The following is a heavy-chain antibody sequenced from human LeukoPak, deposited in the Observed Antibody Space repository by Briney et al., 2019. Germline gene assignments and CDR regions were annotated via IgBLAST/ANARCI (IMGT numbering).Heavy chain of an antibody. D-gene: IGHD6-6*01. CDR1: GGSISSGDYY. CDR3: ARRSPDKASPPFDP. J-gene: IGHJ5*02. V-gene: IGHV4-30-4*01. CDR2: IYYSGST. Sequence: SETLSLTCTVSGGSISSGDYYWSWIRQPPGKGLEWIGYIYYSGSTYYNPSLKSRVTISVDTSKNQFSLKLSSVTAADTAVYYCARRSPDKASPPFDPRGQGTLVTVSS.